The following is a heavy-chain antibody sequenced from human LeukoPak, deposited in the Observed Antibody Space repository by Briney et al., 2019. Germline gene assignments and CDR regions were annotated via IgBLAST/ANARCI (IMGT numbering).Heavy chain of an antibody. CDR2: ISSSSSYI. V-gene: IGHV3-21*06. Sequence: GGSLRLSCAASGFTFSSYSMNWVRQAPGKGLEWVSSISSSSSYIYYADSVKGRFTISRVNAKNSLFLEVNSLRADDTAVYYCARVADCNSPFCYTRGAGAFDIWGQGTMVTVSS. D-gene: IGHD2-2*02. J-gene: IGHJ3*02. CDR1: GFTFSSYS. CDR3: ARVADCNSPFCYTRGAGAFDI.